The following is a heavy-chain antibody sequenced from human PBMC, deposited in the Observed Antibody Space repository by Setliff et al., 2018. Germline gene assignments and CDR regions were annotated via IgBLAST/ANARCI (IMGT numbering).Heavy chain of an antibody. Sequence: PSETLSLTCTVSGGSISRSSYYWGWIRQPPGKGLEWIGSIYYSGSTYYNPSLKSRVTISVDTSKNQFSLKLSSVTAADTAVYYCARERMYYNFWSGYSDYWGQGTLVTVSS. D-gene: IGHD3-3*01. CDR3: ARERMYYNFWSGYSDY. V-gene: IGHV4-39*07. CDR1: GGSISRSSYY. J-gene: IGHJ4*02. CDR2: IYYSGST.